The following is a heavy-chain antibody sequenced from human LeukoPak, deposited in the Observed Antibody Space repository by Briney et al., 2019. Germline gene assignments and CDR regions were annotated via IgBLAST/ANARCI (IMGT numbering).Heavy chain of an antibody. J-gene: IGHJ4*02. V-gene: IGHV4-34*01. CDR1: GGSFSGYF. D-gene: IGHD6-13*01. CDR2: IYYSGNT. CDR3: AMHTVIASSWSLDY. Sequence: PSETLSLTCVVYGGSFSGYFWSWIRQPPGKGLVWIGSIYYSGNTYNNPSLKSRVTMSVDTSKNQLSLKLTSVTAADTAVYYCAMHTVIASSWSLDYWGQGTLVTVSS.